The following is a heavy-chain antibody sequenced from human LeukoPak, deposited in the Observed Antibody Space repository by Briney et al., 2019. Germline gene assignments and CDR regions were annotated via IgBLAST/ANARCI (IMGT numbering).Heavy chain of an antibody. CDR1: GLTVSSNY. CDR3: ARGPPYGDYYFDY. J-gene: IGHJ4*02. D-gene: IGHD4-17*01. CDR2: IYSGGST. Sequence: GGSLRLSCAASGLTVSSNYMSWVRQAPGKGLEWVSVIYSGGSTYYADSVKGRFTISRDNSKNTLYLQMNSLRAEDTAVYYCARGPPYGDYYFDYWGQGTLVTVSS. V-gene: IGHV3-53*01.